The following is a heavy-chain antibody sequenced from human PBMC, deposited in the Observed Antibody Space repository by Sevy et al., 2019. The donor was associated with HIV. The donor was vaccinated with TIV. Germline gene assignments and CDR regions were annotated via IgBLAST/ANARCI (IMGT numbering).Heavy chain of an antibody. CDR3: TTDPSPRSMVRGVIIAGDAFDI. CDR1: GFTFSNAW. V-gene: IGHV3-15*01. CDR2: IKSKTDGGTT. D-gene: IGHD3-10*01. Sequence: GGSLRLSCAASGFTFSNAWMSWVRQAPGKGLEWVGRIKSKTDGGTTDYAAPVKGRFTNSRDDSKNTLYLQMNSLKTEDTAVYYCTTDPSPRSMVRGVIIAGDAFDIWGQGTMVTVSS. J-gene: IGHJ3*02.